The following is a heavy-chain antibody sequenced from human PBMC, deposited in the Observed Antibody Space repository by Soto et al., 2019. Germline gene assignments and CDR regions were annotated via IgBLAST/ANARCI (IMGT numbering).Heavy chain of an antibody. D-gene: IGHD2-15*01. CDR2: ISWDGGST. CDR1: GFTFDDYT. Sequence: EVQLVESGGVVVQPGGSLRLSCAASGFTFDDYTMHWVRQAPGKGLEWVSLISWDGGSTYYADSVKGRFTISRDNSKNSLYLQMNSLRTEDTALYYCAKAYCSGGSCYPEHYGMDVWGQGTTVTVSS. J-gene: IGHJ6*02. CDR3: AKAYCSGGSCYPEHYGMDV. V-gene: IGHV3-43*01.